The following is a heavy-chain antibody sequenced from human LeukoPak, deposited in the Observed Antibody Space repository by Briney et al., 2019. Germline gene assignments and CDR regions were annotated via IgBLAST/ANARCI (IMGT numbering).Heavy chain of an antibody. J-gene: IGHJ4*02. CDR1: GGTFSSSS. CDR2: INPSSGGT. V-gene: IGHV1-2*06. CDR3: ARETGGSFEYFDY. Sequence: ASVKVSCKASGGTFSSSSISWVRQAPGQGLEWMGRINPSSGGTNYAQKFQGRVTMTRDTSITTAYMGLSSLRSDDTAVYYCARETGGSFEYFDYWGQGTLVTVSS. D-gene: IGHD7-27*01.